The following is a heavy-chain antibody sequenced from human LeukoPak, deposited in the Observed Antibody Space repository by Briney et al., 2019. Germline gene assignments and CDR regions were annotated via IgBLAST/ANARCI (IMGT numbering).Heavy chain of an antibody. CDR1: GFTLSSYS. J-gene: IGHJ3*02. CDR2: ISSSSSYI. Sequence: GGSLRLSCAASGFTLSSYSMNWVRQAPGKGLEWVSSISSSSSYIYYADSVKGRFTISRDNAKNSLYLQMNSLRAEDTAVYYCARDEAGKDAFDIWGQGTMVTVSS. V-gene: IGHV3-21*01. D-gene: IGHD6-19*01. CDR3: ARDEAGKDAFDI.